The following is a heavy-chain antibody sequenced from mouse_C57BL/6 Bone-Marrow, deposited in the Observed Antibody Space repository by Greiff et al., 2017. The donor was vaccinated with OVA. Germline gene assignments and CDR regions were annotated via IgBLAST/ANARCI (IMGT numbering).Heavy chain of an antibody. Sequence: EVKVIESGGGLVQSGRSLRLSCATSGFTFSDFYMEWVRQAPGKGLEWIAASRNKANDYTTEYSASVKGRFIVSRDTSQSILYLHMNALRAENTAIYYCAREDGYDDGGAWFAYWGQGTLVTVSA. J-gene: IGHJ3*01. V-gene: IGHV7-1*01. D-gene: IGHD2-2*01. CDR2: SRNKANDYTT. CDR1: GFTFSDFY. CDR3: AREDGYDDGGAWFAY.